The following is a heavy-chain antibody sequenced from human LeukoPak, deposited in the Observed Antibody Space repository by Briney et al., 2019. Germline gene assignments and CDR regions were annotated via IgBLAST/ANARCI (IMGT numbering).Heavy chain of an antibody. CDR1: GGTLSTHA. D-gene: IGHD2-2*02. CDR2: ITPIFGRA. V-gene: IGHV1-69*05. Sequence: SVKVSCKASGGTLSTHAVSWVRQAPGQGLEWMGGITPIFGRANYAQKFQGRVTITTEESTSTAYMELSSLRSEDTAVYYCARVHCTSTVCYTGWFDPWGQGTLVTVSS. J-gene: IGHJ5*02. CDR3: ARVHCTSTVCYTGWFDP.